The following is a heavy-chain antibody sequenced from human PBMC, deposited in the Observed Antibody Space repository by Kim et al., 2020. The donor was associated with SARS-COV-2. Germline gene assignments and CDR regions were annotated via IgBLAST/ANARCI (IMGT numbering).Heavy chain of an antibody. Sequence: SETLSLTCAVYGGSFSGYYWSWIRQPPGKGLEWIGEINHSGSTNYNPSLKSRVTISVDTSKNQFSLKLSSVTAADTAVYYCAMNVDRNYYYGMDVWGQGTTVTVSS. CDR3: AMNVDRNYYYGMDV. CDR1: GGSFSGYY. V-gene: IGHV4-34*01. CDR2: INHSGST. J-gene: IGHJ6*02. D-gene: IGHD1-1*01.